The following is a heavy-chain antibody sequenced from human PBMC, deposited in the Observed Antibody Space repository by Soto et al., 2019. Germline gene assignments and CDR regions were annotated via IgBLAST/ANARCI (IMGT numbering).Heavy chain of an antibody. CDR1: GYTFSNYG. V-gene: IGHV1-18*04. Sequence: ASVKVSCKASGYTFSNYGVSWVRQAPGQGLEWMGWISAYNGDTNYAQKLQGRVTMTTDTSTSTAYMELRSLRSDDTAVYYCAIWFYYDSSGYENLDYWGQGTQVTVSS. D-gene: IGHD3-22*01. J-gene: IGHJ4*02. CDR3: AIWFYYDSSGYENLDY. CDR2: ISAYNGDT.